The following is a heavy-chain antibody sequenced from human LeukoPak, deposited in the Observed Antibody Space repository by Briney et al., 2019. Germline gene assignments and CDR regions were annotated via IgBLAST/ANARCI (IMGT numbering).Heavy chain of an antibody. V-gene: IGHV6-1*01. CDR1: GDSVSSNSAA. D-gene: IGHD6-13*01. CDR2: TYYRSKWYN. CDR3: ARAGAANERARFDY. J-gene: IGHJ4*02. Sequence: SQTLSLTCAISGDSVSSNSAAWKWIRQSPSRGLEWLGRTYYRSKWYNDYAVSVKSRITINPDTSKNQFSLQLNSVTPEDTAVYYCARAGAANERARFDYWGQGTLVTVSS.